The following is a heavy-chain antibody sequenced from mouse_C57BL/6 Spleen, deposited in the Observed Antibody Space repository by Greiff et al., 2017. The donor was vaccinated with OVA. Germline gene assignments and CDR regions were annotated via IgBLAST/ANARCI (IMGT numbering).Heavy chain of an antibody. J-gene: IGHJ4*01. V-gene: IGHV7-3*01. CDR1: GFTFTDYY. Sequence: EVKLMESGGGLVQPGGSLSLSCADSGFTFTDYYMSWVRQPPGKALEWLGFIRNKANGYTTEYSASVKGRFTISRDNSQSILYLQMNALRAEDSATYYCARFYYGMAMDYWGQGTSVTVSS. CDR2: IRNKANGYTT. CDR3: ARFYYGMAMDY. D-gene: IGHD2-1*01.